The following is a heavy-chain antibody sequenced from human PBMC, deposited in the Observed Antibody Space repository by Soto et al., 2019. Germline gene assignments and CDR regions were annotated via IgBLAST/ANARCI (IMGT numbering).Heavy chain of an antibody. CDR1: GGTFSSYA. CDR3: TCDRPFYYGAGSYYPSGGSDP. V-gene: IGHV1-69*12. D-gene: IGHD3-10*01. CDR2: IIPIFGTA. Sequence: QVQLVQSGAEVKKPGSSVKVSCKASGGTFSSYAISWVRQAPGQGLEWMGGIIPIFGTANYAQKFQGRVKITADESTSRCCMELSSLWCWHKAVYYGTCDRPFYYGAGSYYPSGGSDPWGQGTLVTVSS. J-gene: IGHJ5*02.